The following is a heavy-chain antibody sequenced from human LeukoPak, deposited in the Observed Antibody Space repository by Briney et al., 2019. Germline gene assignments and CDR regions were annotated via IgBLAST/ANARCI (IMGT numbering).Heavy chain of an antibody. Sequence: GASVKVSCKASGYTFTSYGISWVRQAPGQGLEWMGWISAYNGNTNYAQKLLGRVTMTTDTSTSTAYMELRSLRSDDTAVYYCARDKVDIVVVPAAKLRDYWGQGTLVTVSS. V-gene: IGHV1-18*01. CDR3: ARDKVDIVVVPAAKLRDY. D-gene: IGHD2-2*03. CDR1: GYTFTSYG. CDR2: ISAYNGNT. J-gene: IGHJ4*02.